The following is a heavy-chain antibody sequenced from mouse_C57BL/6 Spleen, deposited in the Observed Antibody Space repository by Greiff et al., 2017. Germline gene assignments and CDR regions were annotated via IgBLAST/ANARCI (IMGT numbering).Heavy chain of an antibody. CDR2: INPGSGGT. D-gene: IGHD1-1*01. CDR1: GYAFTYYL. V-gene: IGHV1-54*01. CDR3: ARPNYYGSRGDFDV. Sequence: QVHVKQSGAELVRPGTSVKVSCKASGYAFTYYLIEWVKQRPGQGLEWIGVINPGSGGTTYNETFKGKATLTADKSSSPAYMQLSSLTSEDSAVYFCARPNYYGSRGDFDVWGTGTTVTVSS. J-gene: IGHJ1*03.